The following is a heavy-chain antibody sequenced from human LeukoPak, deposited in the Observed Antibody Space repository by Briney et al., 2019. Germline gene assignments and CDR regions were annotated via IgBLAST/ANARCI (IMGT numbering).Heavy chain of an antibody. D-gene: IGHD6-19*01. CDR2: IYYSGST. J-gene: IGHJ4*02. V-gene: IGHV4-61*08. CDR3: ARYSSGWSLRPYYLDY. Sequence: SETLPRTCTVSGDSIRSGDFYWRWIRQPPGKGLEWIGYIYYSGSTHYNPSLKSRVTISVDTSKNQFSLKLSSVTAADTAVYYCARYSSGWSLRPYYLDYWGQGTLVTVSS. CDR1: GDSIRSGDFY.